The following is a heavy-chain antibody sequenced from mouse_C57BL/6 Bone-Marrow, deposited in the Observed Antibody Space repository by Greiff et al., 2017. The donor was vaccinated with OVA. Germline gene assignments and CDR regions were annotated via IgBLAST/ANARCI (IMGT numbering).Heavy chain of an antibody. CDR3: ARSRQLYWFAD. CDR2: INPSTGGT. J-gene: IGHJ3*01. CDR1: GYSFTGYY. D-gene: IGHD6-1*01. Sequence: EVQLQQSGPELVKPGASVKISCKASGYSFTGYYMNWVKQSPEKSLEWIGEINPSTGGTTYNQTFKAKATLTVDKSSSTAYIQLKSLTSEDSAVYDCARSRQLYWFADWGKGTLVTVSA. V-gene: IGHV1-42*01.